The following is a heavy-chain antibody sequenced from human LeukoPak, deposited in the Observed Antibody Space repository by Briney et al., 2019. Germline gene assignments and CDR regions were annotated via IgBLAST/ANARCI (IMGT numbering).Heavy chain of an antibody. Sequence: SETLSLTCTVSGGSISSYYWSWIRQPPGKGLECIGYIYYSGSTNYNPSLKSRVTISVDTSKNQFSLKLSSVTAADTAVYYCARHGRRVTMVRGVTPFGKCWFDPWGQGTLVTVSS. V-gene: IGHV4-59*08. CDR2: IYYSGST. J-gene: IGHJ5*02. CDR1: GGSISSYY. D-gene: IGHD3-10*01. CDR3: ARHGRRVTMVRGVTPFGKCWFDP.